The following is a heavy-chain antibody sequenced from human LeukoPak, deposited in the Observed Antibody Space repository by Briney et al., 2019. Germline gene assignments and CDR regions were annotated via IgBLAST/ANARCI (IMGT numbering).Heavy chain of an antibody. D-gene: IGHD6-19*01. V-gene: IGHV4-59*01. Sequence: PSETLSLTCTVSGGSISSYYWSWIRQPPGKGLEWIGYIYYSGSTNYNPSLKSRVTISVDTSKNQFSLKLSSVTAADTAVYYCARDKRSIAVGFDPWGQGTLVTVSS. CDR2: IYYSGST. J-gene: IGHJ5*02. CDR3: ARDKRSIAVGFDP. CDR1: GGSISSYY.